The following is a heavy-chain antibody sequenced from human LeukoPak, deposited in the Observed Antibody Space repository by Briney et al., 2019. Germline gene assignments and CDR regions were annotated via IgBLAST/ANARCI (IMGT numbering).Heavy chain of an antibody. V-gene: IGHV4-34*01. Sequence: PSETLSPTCAVYGGSFSGYYWSWIRQPPGKGLEWIGEINHSGSTNYNPSLKSRVTISVDTSKNQFSLKLSSVTAADTAVYYCARDISSGQGGFDPWGQGTLVTVSS. CDR3: ARDISSGQGGFDP. CDR2: INHSGST. J-gene: IGHJ5*02. CDR1: GGSFSGYY. D-gene: IGHD3-22*01.